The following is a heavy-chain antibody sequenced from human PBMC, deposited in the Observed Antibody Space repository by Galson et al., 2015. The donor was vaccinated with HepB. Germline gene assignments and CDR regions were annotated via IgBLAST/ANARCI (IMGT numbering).Heavy chain of an antibody. CDR3: AKRRGVEIRGTAMVPFDY. Sequence: SLRLSCAASGFTFSSYAMSWVRQAPGKGLEWVSAISGSGGSTYYADSVKGRFTISRDNSKNTLYLQMNSLRAEDTAVYYCAKRRGVEIRGTAMVPFDYWGQGTLVTVSS. J-gene: IGHJ4*02. V-gene: IGHV3-23*01. CDR1: GFTFSSYA. CDR2: ISGSGGST. D-gene: IGHD5-18*01.